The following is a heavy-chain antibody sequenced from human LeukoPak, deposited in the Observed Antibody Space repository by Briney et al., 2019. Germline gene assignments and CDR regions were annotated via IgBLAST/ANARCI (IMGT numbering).Heavy chain of an antibody. D-gene: IGHD3-10*01. Sequence: GASVKVSCTASGYTFTSYGISWVRQAPGQGLEWMGWISAYNGNTNYAQKLQGRVTMTTDTSTSTAYMELRSLRSDDTAVYYCARDRGRLWFGELSPSFDYWGQGTLVTVSS. CDR2: ISAYNGNT. CDR1: GYTFTSYG. V-gene: IGHV1-18*01. CDR3: ARDRGRLWFGELSPSFDY. J-gene: IGHJ4*02.